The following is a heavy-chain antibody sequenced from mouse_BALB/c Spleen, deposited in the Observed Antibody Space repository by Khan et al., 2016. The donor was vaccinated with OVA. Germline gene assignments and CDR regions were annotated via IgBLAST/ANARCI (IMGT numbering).Heavy chain of an antibody. Sequence: EVQRVESGGDLMKPGGSLKLSCAASGFTFSAYSMSWVRQTPDKNLEWVATVSSGGDYTYYPDSVKGRFTISRDNAKNTLYLQMSSLKSEDTAMYYCASHLTGSFAYWGQGTLVTVSA. CDR3: ASHLTGSFAY. CDR2: VSSGGDYT. J-gene: IGHJ3*01. CDR1: GFTFSAYS. V-gene: IGHV5-6*01. D-gene: IGHD4-1*01.